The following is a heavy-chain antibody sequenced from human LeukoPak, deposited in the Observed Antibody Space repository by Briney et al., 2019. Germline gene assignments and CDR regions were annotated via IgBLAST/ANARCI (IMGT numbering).Heavy chain of an antibody. J-gene: IGHJ4*02. D-gene: IGHD6-19*01. CDR3: ARDRGGSGWYDY. CDR1: GFTFSRYS. V-gene: IGHV3-21*01. Sequence: GGSLRLSCAASGFTFSRYSMNWDRQAPGKGLEWVSSISSSGSYIYYADSVKGRFTISRDNAKNSLYLQMSSLRVEDTAVYYCARDRGGSGWYDYWGQGTLVSVSS. CDR2: ISSSGSYI.